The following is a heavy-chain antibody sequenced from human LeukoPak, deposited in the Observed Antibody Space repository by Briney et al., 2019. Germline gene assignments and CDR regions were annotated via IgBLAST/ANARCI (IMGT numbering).Heavy chain of an antibody. J-gene: IGHJ4*02. CDR3: AREILGSAFSFDY. Sequence: GGSLRLSCAVSGFTVSSNYMSWVRQAPGKGLEWVAVILYDGRTTNYAESVRGRFTISRDTSENTLYLQMNNLRPEDTAIYYCAREILGSAFSFDYWGQGTLVTVSS. CDR1: GFTVSSNY. CDR2: ILYDGRTT. V-gene: IGHV3-30*03. D-gene: IGHD1-26*01.